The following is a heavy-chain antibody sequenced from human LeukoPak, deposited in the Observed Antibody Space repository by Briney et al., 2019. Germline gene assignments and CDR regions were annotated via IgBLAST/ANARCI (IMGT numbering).Heavy chain of an antibody. J-gene: IGHJ4*02. CDR3: ARDKVRSLDY. CDR2: ISSSSSYI. Sequence: GGSLRLSCAASGFTFSSYSMNRVRQAPGKGLEWVSSISSSSSYIYYADSVKGRFTISRDNAKNSLYLQMNSLRAEDTAVYYCARDKVRSLDYWGQGTLVTVSS. V-gene: IGHV3-21*01. CDR1: GFTFSSYS. D-gene: IGHD3-10*01.